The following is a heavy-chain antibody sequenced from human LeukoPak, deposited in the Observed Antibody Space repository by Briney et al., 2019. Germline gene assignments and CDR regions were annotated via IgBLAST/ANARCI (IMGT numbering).Heavy chain of an antibody. V-gene: IGHV4-39*07. Sequence: PSETLSLTCTVSGGSISSGGYYWSWIRQPPGKGLEWIGEINHSGSTNYNPSLKSRVTISVDTSKNQFSLKLSSVTAADTAVYYCARGDYSKSWFDPWGQGTLVTVSS. D-gene: IGHD4-11*01. CDR3: ARGDYSKSWFDP. CDR2: INHSGST. CDR1: GGSISSGGYY. J-gene: IGHJ5*02.